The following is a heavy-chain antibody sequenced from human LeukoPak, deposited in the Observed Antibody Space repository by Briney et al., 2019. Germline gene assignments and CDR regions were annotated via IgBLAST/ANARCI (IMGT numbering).Heavy chain of an antibody. D-gene: IGHD3-22*01. CDR3: AKGDRGVLVIPSTEFDS. Sequence: GGPLRLSCAGSGFTFSDYYMSWIRQAPGKWLEWVSAISGSGGNTYYTDSVKGRFTISRDKSKNTLYLQMNSLRAEDTAVYYCAKGDRGVLVIPSTEFDSWGQGTLVTVSS. CDR2: ISGSGGNT. V-gene: IGHV3-23*01. J-gene: IGHJ4*02. CDR1: GFTFSDYY.